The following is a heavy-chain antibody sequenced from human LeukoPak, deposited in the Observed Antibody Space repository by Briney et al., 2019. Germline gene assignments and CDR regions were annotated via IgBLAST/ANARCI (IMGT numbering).Heavy chain of an antibody. Sequence: KAGGSLRLSCAASGFTFSSYAMSWVRQAPGKGLEWVSAISATASNTYYADSVKGRFTISRDNSNSTLYLQMNSLRVDDTAVYYCAKGAYTPPHYYYYYMDVWGKGTTVTVSS. CDR1: GFTFSSYA. V-gene: IGHV3-23*01. D-gene: IGHD3-16*01. J-gene: IGHJ6*03. CDR3: AKGAYTPPHYYYYYMDV. CDR2: ISATASNT.